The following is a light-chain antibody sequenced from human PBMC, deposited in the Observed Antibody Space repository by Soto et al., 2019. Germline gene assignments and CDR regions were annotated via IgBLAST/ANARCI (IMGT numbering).Light chain of an antibody. J-gene: IGLJ2*01. CDR1: SSDVGGYNY. V-gene: IGLV2-11*01. CDR2: DVS. Sequence: QSALTQPRSVSGSPGQSVTISCTGTSSDVGGYNYVSWYQQHPGKAPKLMIYDVSKRPSGVPDRFSGSKSGNTASLAIRGLQSEDDADYYCATWADSVNGVVFGGGTKLTVL. CDR3: ATWADSVNGVV.